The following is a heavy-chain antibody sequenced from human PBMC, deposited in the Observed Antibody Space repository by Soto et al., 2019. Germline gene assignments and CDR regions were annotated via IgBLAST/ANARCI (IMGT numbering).Heavy chain of an antibody. D-gene: IGHD3-3*01. CDR1: GYTFTSYY. V-gene: IGHV1-46*01. Sequence: QVQLVQSGAEVKKPGASVKVSCKASGYTFTSYYMHWVRQAPGQGLEWMGIINPSGGSTSYAQKFQGRVTMTRDTSTSTVYMELSSLRSEDTAVYYCAAANFWSGPDFPYHYYMDVWGKGTTVTVSS. CDR3: AAANFWSGPDFPYHYYMDV. CDR2: INPSGGST. J-gene: IGHJ6*03.